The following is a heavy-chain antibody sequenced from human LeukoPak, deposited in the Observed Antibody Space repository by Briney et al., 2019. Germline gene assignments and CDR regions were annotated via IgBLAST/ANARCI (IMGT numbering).Heavy chain of an antibody. Sequence: VSVKVSCKASDYTFTSYGISWVRQAPGQGLEWMGWISAYNGNTNYAQKLQGRVTMTTDTSTSTAYMELRSLRSDDTAVYYCARGGYVYWSSPSDYWGQGTLVTVSS. D-gene: IGHD5-12*01. J-gene: IGHJ4*02. CDR3: ARGGYVYWSSPSDY. CDR2: ISAYNGNT. V-gene: IGHV1-18*01. CDR1: DYTFTSYG.